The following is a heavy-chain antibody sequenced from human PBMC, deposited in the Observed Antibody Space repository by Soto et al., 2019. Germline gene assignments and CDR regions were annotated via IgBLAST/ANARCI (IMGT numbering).Heavy chain of an antibody. Sequence: ASVKVSCKASGYTFPSYDINWVRQATGQGLEWMGWMNPNSGNTGYAQKFQGRVTMTRNTSISTAYMELSSLRSEDTAVYYCARGMGYYYYMDVWGKGTTVTVSS. J-gene: IGHJ6*03. CDR1: GYTFPSYD. V-gene: IGHV1-8*01. CDR2: MNPNSGNT. CDR3: ARGMGYYYYMDV.